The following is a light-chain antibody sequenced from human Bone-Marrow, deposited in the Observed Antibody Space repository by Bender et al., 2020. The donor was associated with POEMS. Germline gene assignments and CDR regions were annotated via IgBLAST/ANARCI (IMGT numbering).Light chain of an antibody. Sequence: NFMLTQPHSVSESPGKTVTISCTRISGSIASNYVQWYQQRPGSAPTTVIYEDNQRPSGVPDRFSGSIDSSSNSASLTISGLQAEDEADYYCSSYAGSTHVFGTGTKVTVL. CDR3: SSYAGSTHV. J-gene: IGLJ1*01. CDR1: SGSIASNY. CDR2: EDN. V-gene: IGLV6-57*04.